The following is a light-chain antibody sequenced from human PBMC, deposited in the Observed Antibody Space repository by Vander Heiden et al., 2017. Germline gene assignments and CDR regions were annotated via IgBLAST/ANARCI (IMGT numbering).Light chain of an antibody. CDR3: QSADSSGADVV. CDR2: KDS. Sequence: SYELTPPPSVSVSPGQTARITCSGDALQKQYAFWYQQKPGQAPGLVMYKDSERSSGIPDRFSGSSSGTTVTLTISGVQAEDEADYYCQSADSSGADVVFGGGTKLTVL. V-gene: IGLV3-25*03. CDR1: ALQKQY. J-gene: IGLJ2*01.